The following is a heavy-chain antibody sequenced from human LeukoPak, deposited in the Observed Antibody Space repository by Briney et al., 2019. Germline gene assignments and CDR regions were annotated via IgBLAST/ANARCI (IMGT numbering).Heavy chain of an antibody. V-gene: IGHV1-8*03. CDR3: ATDVVVVTATETDY. D-gene: IGHD2-21*02. Sequence: GASVKVSCKASGYTFTSYDINWVRQATGQGLEWMGWMNPNSGNTGYAQKFQGRVTITRNTSISTAYMELSSLRSEDTAVYYCATDVVVVTATETDYWGQGTLVTVSS. J-gene: IGHJ4*02. CDR2: MNPNSGNT. CDR1: GYTFTSYD.